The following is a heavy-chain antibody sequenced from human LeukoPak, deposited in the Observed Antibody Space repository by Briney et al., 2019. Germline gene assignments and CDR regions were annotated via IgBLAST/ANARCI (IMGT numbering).Heavy chain of an antibody. Sequence: PGGSLRLSCAASGFTVSSHAMHWVRQAPGKGLEWVAVISYDGSNKYYADSVKGRFTISRDNSKNTLYLQMNSLRAEDTAVYYCARDEEDKVTPDLRYWGQGTLVTVSS. D-gene: IGHD4-23*01. V-gene: IGHV3-30-3*01. CDR1: GFTVSSHA. CDR2: ISYDGSNK. J-gene: IGHJ4*02. CDR3: ARDEEDKVTPDLRY.